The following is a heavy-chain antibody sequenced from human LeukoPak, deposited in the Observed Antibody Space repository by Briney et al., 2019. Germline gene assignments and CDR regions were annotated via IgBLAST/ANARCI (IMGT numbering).Heavy chain of an antibody. CDR3: ARDRSTVVTSYYFDY. J-gene: IGHJ4*02. Sequence: PGGSLRLSCAASGLTFSSYEMNWVRQAPGKGLEWVSYISSSGSTIYYADSVKGRFTISRDNAKNSLYLQMNSLRAEGTAVYYCARDRSTVVTSYYFDYWGQGTLVTVSS. CDR2: ISSSGSTI. D-gene: IGHD4-23*01. V-gene: IGHV3-48*03. CDR1: GLTFSSYE.